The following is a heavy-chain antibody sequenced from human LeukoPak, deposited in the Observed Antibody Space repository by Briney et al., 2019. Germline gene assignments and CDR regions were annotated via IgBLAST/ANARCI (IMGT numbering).Heavy chain of an antibody. D-gene: IGHD6-13*01. Sequence: SSETLSLTCTVSGGSISSSSYNWGWIRQPPGKGLEWLGSFDNSGSTYYNPSLNSRHTISVDTSKDQFSLKLTSVTAADTAVYYCARPPGIAAAWFDPWGQGTLVIVSS. V-gene: IGHV4-39*01. CDR3: ARPPGIAAAWFDP. CDR2: FDNSGST. CDR1: GGSISSSSYN. J-gene: IGHJ5*02.